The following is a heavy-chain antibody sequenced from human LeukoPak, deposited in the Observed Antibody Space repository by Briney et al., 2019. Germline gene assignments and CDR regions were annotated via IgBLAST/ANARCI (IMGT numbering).Heavy chain of an antibody. V-gene: IGHV3-21*01. CDR1: GFTFSSYS. Sequence: GGSLRLSCAASGFTFSSYSMNWVRQAPGKGLEWVLSISSSSSYIYYADSVKGRFTISRDNAKNSLYLQMNSLRAEDTAVYYCARVGSGLQISDYWGQGTLVTVSS. J-gene: IGHJ4*02. CDR3: ARVGSGLQISDY. CDR2: ISSSSSYI.